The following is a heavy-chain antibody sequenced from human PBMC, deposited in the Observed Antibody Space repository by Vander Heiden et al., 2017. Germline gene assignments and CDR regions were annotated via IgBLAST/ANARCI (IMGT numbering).Heavy chain of an antibody. CDR2: IYHSGST. CDR3: AIVGRGGGEDAFDI. D-gene: IGHD1-26*01. Sequence: QVHLQESGPGLVKPSETLSLTCAVSGYSISSGYYWGWIRQPPGKGLEWIGSIYHSGSTYYNPALKSRVTISVDTSKNQLSLKLRSVTAAETAVYYFAIVGRGGGEDAFDIWGQGTMVTVSS. CDR1: GYSISSGYY. J-gene: IGHJ3*02. V-gene: IGHV4-38-2*01.